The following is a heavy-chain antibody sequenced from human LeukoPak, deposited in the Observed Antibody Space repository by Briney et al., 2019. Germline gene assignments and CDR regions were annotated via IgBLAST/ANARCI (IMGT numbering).Heavy chain of an antibody. D-gene: IGHD3-3*01. V-gene: IGHV1-69*05. CDR2: IIPIFGTA. CDR1: GGTFSSYA. Sequence: SVKVSCKASGGTFSSYAISWVRQAPGQGLEWMGGIIPIFGTANYAQKFQGRVMITTDESTSTAYMELSSLRSEDTAVYYCARGRHYDFWSGYYLGSSDSNWFDPWGQGTLVAVSS. CDR3: ARGRHYDFWSGYYLGSSDSNWFDP. J-gene: IGHJ5*02.